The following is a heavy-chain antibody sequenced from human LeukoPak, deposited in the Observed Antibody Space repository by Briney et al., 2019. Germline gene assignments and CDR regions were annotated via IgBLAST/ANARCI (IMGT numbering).Heavy chain of an antibody. Sequence: GGSLRLSCAASGFTFSSYAMSWVRQAPGKGLEWVSAISGGGGSTYYADSVKGRFTISRDNSKNTLYLQMNSLRAEDTAVYYCAKDADSSSWYLFPFDPWGQGTLVTVSS. J-gene: IGHJ5*02. D-gene: IGHD6-13*01. CDR1: GFTFSSYA. CDR3: AKDADSSSWYLFPFDP. V-gene: IGHV3-23*01. CDR2: ISGGGGST.